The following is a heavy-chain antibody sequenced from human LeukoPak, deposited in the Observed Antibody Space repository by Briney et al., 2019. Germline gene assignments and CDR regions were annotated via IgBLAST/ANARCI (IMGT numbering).Heavy chain of an antibody. V-gene: IGHV1-2*02. J-gene: IGHJ4*02. CDR2: INPNGGVT. D-gene: IGHD2-8*01. CDR3: ARDRDGYCTNGVCYFDS. CDR1: GYAFTVYY. Sequence: ASGRVSFKSSGYAFTVYYMHWGRQAPAQGLEWMGWINPNGGVTNYAQRFQGRVTITRDTSISTAYMDLRRLRYDDTAVYYCARDRDGYCTNGVCYFDSWGQGTLVTVSS.